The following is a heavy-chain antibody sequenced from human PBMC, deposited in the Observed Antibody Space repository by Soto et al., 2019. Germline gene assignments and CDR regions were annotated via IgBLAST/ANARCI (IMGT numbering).Heavy chain of an antibody. Sequence: SETLSLTCAVYGGSFSGYYWSWIRQPPGKGLEWIGEINHSGSTNYNPSLKSRVTISVDTSKNQFSLKLSSVTAADTAVYHCARREDYYDSSGYLRPWGQGTLVTVSS. CDR1: GGSFSGYY. CDR3: ARREDYYDSSGYLRP. D-gene: IGHD3-22*01. CDR2: INHSGST. V-gene: IGHV4-34*01. J-gene: IGHJ5*02.